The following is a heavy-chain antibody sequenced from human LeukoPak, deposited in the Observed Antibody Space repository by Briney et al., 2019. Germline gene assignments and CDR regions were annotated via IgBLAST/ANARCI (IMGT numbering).Heavy chain of an antibody. V-gene: IGHV3-23*01. CDR3: AKDSLGVLASLDY. D-gene: IGHD3-3*01. CDR2: ISGSGGST. Sequence: PGGSLRLSCAASGLTFSSYAMSWVRQAPGKGLEWVSAISGSGGSTYYADSVKGRFTISRDNSKNTLYLQMNSLRAEDTAVYYCAKDSLGVLASLDYWGQGTLVTVSS. J-gene: IGHJ4*02. CDR1: GLTFSSYA.